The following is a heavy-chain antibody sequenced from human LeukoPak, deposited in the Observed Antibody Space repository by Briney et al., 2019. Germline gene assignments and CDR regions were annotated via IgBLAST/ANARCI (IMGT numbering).Heavy chain of an antibody. CDR2: INPSGGST. V-gene: IGHV1-46*01. CDR1: GYTFTSYY. J-gene: IGHJ5*02. CDR3: QKTAYDILTGYYLGWFDP. Sequence: ASVTVSCKASGYTFTSYYMHWVRQAPGQGLEWIGIINPSGGSTSYAQKFQGRVTMTRDTSTSTVYMELSSLRSEDTAFFFKQKTAYDILTGYYLGWFDPWGQGTLVTVSS. D-gene: IGHD3-9*01.